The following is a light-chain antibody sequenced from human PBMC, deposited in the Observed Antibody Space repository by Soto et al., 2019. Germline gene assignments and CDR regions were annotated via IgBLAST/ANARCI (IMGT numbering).Light chain of an antibody. CDR3: SSYTSSSTVV. J-gene: IGLJ2*01. CDR1: SSDVGGYNY. V-gene: IGLV2-14*01. Sequence: QSALTQPASVSGSPGQSITISCTGTSSDVGGYNYVSWYQQHPGTAPKLMIYDVSNRPSGFSNRFSGSKSGNTASLTISGLQAEDEADYYCSSYTSSSTVVFGGVTKLTVL. CDR2: DVS.